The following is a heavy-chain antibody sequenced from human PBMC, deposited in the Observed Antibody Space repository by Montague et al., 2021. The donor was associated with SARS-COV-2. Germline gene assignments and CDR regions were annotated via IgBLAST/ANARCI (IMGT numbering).Heavy chain of an antibody. V-gene: IGHV4-59*02. Sequence: SETLSLTCTISGGSVSPYYWSWIRQPPGKGLEWIGYMHYRGSTNYNPSLESRVTMSLDMSENQFSLKLTSVTAAETAVYFCARGRDERGYSFGYYYFDLWGQGTLVTVSS. CDR1: GGSVSPYY. D-gene: IGHD5-18*01. CDR2: MHYRGST. J-gene: IGHJ4*02. CDR3: ARGRDERGYSFGYYYFDL.